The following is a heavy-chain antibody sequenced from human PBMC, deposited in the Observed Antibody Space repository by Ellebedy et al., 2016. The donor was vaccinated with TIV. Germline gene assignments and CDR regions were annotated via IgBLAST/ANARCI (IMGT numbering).Heavy chain of an antibody. D-gene: IGHD4/OR15-4a*01. Sequence: AASVKVSCKASSYIFTKYGMSWVRQAPGQGLEWMAWISADNGNTNYAQKFQRRVTLTIDTSTSTAYMEVRRLRSADTAVYFCARDSADYGYINYHYYGLDVWGQGTAVTVSS. CDR3: ARDSADYGYINYHYYGLDV. CDR1: SYIFTKYG. J-gene: IGHJ6*02. CDR2: ISADNGNT. V-gene: IGHV1-18*04.